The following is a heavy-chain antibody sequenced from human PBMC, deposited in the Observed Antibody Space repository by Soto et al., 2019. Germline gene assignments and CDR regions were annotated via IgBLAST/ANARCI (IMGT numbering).Heavy chain of an antibody. V-gene: IGHV3-33*08. CDR1: GFTFSSYG. D-gene: IGHD1-1*01. CDR2: IWYDGSNK. J-gene: IGHJ4*02. Sequence: GGSLRLSCAASGFTFSSYGMHWVRQAPGKGLEWVAVIWYDGSNKYYADSVKGRFTISRDNSKNTLYLQMNSLRAEDTAVYYCARDSQLGPFDYWGQGTLVTVSS. CDR3: ARDSQLGPFDY.